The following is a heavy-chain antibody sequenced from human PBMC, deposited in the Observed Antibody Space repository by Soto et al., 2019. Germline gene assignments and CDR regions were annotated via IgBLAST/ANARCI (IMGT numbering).Heavy chain of an antibody. CDR2: INPNSGGT. Sequence: QVQLVQSGAEVKKPGASVKVSCKASGYTFTGYYMHWVRQAPGQGLEWMGWINPNSGGTNYAQKFQGWVTMTRDTSNSTAYMELSRLRSDDTAVYYCARDYPIAAAGISYYYYYGMDVWGQGTTVTVSS. CDR1: GYTFTGYY. D-gene: IGHD6-13*01. J-gene: IGHJ6*02. CDR3: ARDYPIAAAGISYYYYYGMDV. V-gene: IGHV1-2*04.